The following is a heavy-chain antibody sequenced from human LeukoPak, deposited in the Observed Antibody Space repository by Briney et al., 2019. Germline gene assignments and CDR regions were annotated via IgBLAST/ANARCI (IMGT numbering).Heavy chain of an antibody. V-gene: IGHV4-39*01. CDR3: ARRGGSGRAFDY. Sequence: PSETLSLTCSVSGASISGGTYYWGWIRQPPGKGLEWIGSIYYTGSTYDNPSLKSRVTISIDTSKNQFSLKLSSVTAADTAVYYCARRGGSGRAFDYWGQGTLVTVSS. J-gene: IGHJ4*02. D-gene: IGHD1-26*01. CDR2: IYYTGST. CDR1: GASISGGTYY.